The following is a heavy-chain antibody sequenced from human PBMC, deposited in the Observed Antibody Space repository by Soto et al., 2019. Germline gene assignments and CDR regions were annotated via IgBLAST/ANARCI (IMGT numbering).Heavy chain of an antibody. D-gene: IGHD3-9*01. V-gene: IGHV3-33*01. Sequence: GSLRLSCAASGFTFSSYGMHWVRQAPGKGLEWVAVIWYDGSNKYYADSVKGRFTISRDNSKNTLYLQMNSLRAEDTAVYYCARSPQSRYFDWLLYLDYWGQGTLVTVSS. CDR3: ARSPQSRYFDWLLYLDY. J-gene: IGHJ4*02. CDR1: GFTFSSYG. CDR2: IWYDGSNK.